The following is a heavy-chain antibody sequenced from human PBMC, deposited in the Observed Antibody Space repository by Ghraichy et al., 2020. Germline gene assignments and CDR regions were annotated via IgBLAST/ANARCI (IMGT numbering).Heavy chain of an antibody. V-gene: IGHV1-46*01. CDR3: ARDFLTFGVVIRGWFDP. D-gene: IGHD3-3*01. J-gene: IGHJ5*02. Sequence: ASVKVSCKASGYTFTSYYMHWVRQAPGQGLEWMGIINPSGGSTSYAQKFQGRVTMTRDTSTSTVYMELSSLRSEDTAVYYCARDFLTFGVVIRGWFDPWGQGTLVTVSS. CDR2: INPSGGST. CDR1: GYTFTSYY.